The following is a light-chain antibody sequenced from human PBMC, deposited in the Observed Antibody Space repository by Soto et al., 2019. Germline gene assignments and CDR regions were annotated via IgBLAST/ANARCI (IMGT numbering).Light chain of an antibody. CDR3: QQRISWPLT. CDR2: DAS. V-gene: IGKV3-11*01. J-gene: IGKJ4*01. CDR1: QSVSIY. Sequence: EIVLTQSPATLSLSPGERATLSCRASQSVSIYLAWYQQQPGLAPRLLIYDASNRATGIPARFSGSGSGTDFTLTISSLEPEDFALYYCQQRISWPLTFGGGTKVEIK.